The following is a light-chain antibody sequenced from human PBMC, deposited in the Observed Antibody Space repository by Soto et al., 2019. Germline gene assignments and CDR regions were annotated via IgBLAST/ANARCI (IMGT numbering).Light chain of an antibody. CDR1: QSVSSSY. CDR3: QQYGSSPRT. V-gene: IGKV3-20*01. CDR2: GAS. J-gene: IGKJ1*01. Sequence: VLTQSPGTLSLSPGARATLSCRASQSVSSSYLAWYQQKPGQAPRLLIYGASSRATGIPDRFSGSGSGTDFTLTISRLEPEDFAVYYCQQYGSSPRTFGQGTKVEIK.